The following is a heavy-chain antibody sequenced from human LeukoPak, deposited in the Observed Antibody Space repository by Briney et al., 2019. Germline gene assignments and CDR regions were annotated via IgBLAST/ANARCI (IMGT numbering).Heavy chain of an antibody. CDR1: GGSISSSSYY. CDR2: FYYSGST. CDR3: ARGSNTYYYGSEAFDY. D-gene: IGHD3-10*01. V-gene: IGHV4-39*07. J-gene: IGHJ4*02. Sequence: TSSETLSLTCTVSGGSISSSSYYWGWIRQPPGKGLEWIGSFYYSGSTYYNPSLKSRVTISVDTSKNQFSLKLSSVTAADTAVYYCARGSNTYYYGSEAFDYWGQGTLVTVSS.